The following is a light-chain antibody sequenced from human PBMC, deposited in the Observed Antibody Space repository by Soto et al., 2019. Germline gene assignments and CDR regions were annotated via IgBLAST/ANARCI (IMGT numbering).Light chain of an antibody. CDR3: QQYNSYWT. Sequence: DIQMTQSPSTLSASVGDRATISCRASQSISSWLAWYQQKPGKAPKLLIYKASSLETGVPSRFSGSGSGTEFTLTSSRLQHDDFSTYYCQQYNSYWTFGQGTKVEIK. J-gene: IGKJ1*01. CDR1: QSISSW. CDR2: KAS. V-gene: IGKV1-5*03.